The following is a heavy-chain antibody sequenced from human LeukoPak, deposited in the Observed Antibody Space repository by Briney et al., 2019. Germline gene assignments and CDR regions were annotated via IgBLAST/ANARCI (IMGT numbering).Heavy chain of an antibody. CDR1: GGSISTYY. CDR3: ARYDRSGYSLEV. J-gene: IGHJ4*02. Sequence: ASETLSLTCSVSGGSISTYYWSWIRQPPGEGLEWIGYIYYSGSTNYNPSLKSRVTISVDTSKNQFSLKLSSVTAADTAVYYCARYDRSGYSLEVWGQGILVIVSS. V-gene: IGHV4-59*12. D-gene: IGHD3-22*01. CDR2: IYYSGST.